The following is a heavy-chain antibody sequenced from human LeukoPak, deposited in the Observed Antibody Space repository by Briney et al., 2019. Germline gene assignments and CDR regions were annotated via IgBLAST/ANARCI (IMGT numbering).Heavy chain of an antibody. J-gene: IGHJ3*02. CDR2: IYYSGST. V-gene: IGHV4-59*12. CDR3: ARGLVIAAAGTVALNAFDI. CDR1: GVSISSYY. Sequence: SETLSLTCTVSGVSISSYYWSWIRQPPGKGLEWIGYIYYSGSTNYNPSLKSRVTISVDTSKNQFSLKLSSVTATDTAVYYCARGLVIAAAGTVALNAFDIWGQGTMVTVSS. D-gene: IGHD6-13*01.